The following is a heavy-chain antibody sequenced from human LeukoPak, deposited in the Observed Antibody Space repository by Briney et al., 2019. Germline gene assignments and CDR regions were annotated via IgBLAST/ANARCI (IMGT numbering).Heavy chain of an antibody. J-gene: IGHJ5*02. V-gene: IGHV4-39*01. Sequence: SETLSLICTVSGGSISSSSFHWGWIRQPPGKGLEWIGTIFYSGSTYYNPSLKSRVTMSVDTSKNQFSLKLSSVTAADTAAYYCARQGYISGQGFRNNWFDPWGQGSLVTVSS. CDR2: IFYSGST. CDR3: ARQGYISGQGFRNNWFDP. CDR1: GGSISSSSFH. D-gene: IGHD6-19*01.